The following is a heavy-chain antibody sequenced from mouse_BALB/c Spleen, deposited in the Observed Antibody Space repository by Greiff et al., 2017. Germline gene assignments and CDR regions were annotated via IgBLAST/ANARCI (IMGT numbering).Heavy chain of an antibody. CDR2: IWAGGST. V-gene: IGHV2-9*02. J-gene: IGHJ4*01. CDR3: AREGEGYDYDGGYAMDY. CDR1: GFSLTSYG. D-gene: IGHD2-4*01. Sequence: QVQLKQSGPGLVAPSQSLSITCTVSGFSLTSYGVHWVRQPPGKGLEWLGVIWAGGSTNYNSALMSRLSISKDNSKSQVFLNMNSLQTDDTAMYYCAREGEGYDYDGGYAMDYWGQGTSVTVSS.